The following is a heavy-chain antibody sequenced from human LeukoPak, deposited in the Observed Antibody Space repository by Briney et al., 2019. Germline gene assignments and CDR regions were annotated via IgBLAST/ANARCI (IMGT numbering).Heavy chain of an antibody. J-gene: IGHJ6*03. V-gene: IGHV5-51*01. CDR2: IYPGDSDT. D-gene: IGHD2-2*02. CDR1: GYSFTSYW. CDR3: ARQYCSSTSCYTPYMDV. Sequence: GASLKISCKGSGYSFTSYWIGWVRQLPGKGLEWMGIIYPGDSDTRYSPSFQGQVTISADKSISTAYLQWSSLKASDTAMYYCARQYCSSTSCYTPYMDVWGKGTTVTVSS.